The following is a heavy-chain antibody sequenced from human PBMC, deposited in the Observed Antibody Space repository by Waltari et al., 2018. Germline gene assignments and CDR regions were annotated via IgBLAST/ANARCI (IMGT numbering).Heavy chain of an antibody. D-gene: IGHD3-9*01. Sequence: QVQLQESGPGLVKPSETLSLTCTVSRGSISGYYWSWIRQPAGKGLEWIGFTSPTGGTDYNPSLKSRVTMSSDTSKNQVFLHLNSVTAADTAVFYCARHWNHDILADSFDLWGQGTRVTISS. CDR2: TSPTGGT. CDR3: ARHWNHDILADSFDL. V-gene: IGHV4-4*07. CDR1: RGSISGYY. J-gene: IGHJ4*02.